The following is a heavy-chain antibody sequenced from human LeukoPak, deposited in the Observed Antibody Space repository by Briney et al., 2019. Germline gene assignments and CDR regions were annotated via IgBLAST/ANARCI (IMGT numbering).Heavy chain of an antibody. J-gene: IGHJ6*02. D-gene: IGHD3-22*01. V-gene: IGHV4-34*09. CDR1: GGSFSGYY. Sequence: SETLSLTCAVYGGSFSGYYWSWIRQPPGKGLEWIGYIYYSGSTYYNPSLMSRVTISVDTSKNQFSLKLSSVTAADTAVYYCARDAVRRYYDSSGYFGMDVWGQGTTVTVSS. CDR2: IYYSGST. CDR3: ARDAVRRYYDSSGYFGMDV.